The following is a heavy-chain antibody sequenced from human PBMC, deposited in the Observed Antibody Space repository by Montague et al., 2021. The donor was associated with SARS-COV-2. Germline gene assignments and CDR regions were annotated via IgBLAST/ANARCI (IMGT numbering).Heavy chain of an antibody. CDR3: ARAPPLYIAPSGAMDV. V-gene: IGHV4-34*01. Sequence: SETLSLTCAVYGGSFSNYYWSWIRQPPGKGLEWIGETNHSGSTNYNSSLKSRVTVSVDTSENQFSLNLSSVTAADTAVYYCARAPPLYIAPSGAMDVWGQGTTVTVSS. J-gene: IGHJ6*02. CDR2: TNHSGST. D-gene: IGHD1-14*01. CDR1: GGSFSNYY.